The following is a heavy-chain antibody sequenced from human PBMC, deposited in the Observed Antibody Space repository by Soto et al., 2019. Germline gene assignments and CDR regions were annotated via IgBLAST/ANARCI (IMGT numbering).Heavy chain of an antibody. CDR1: GYTLTELS. CDR2: FDPEDGET. J-gene: IGHJ4*02. D-gene: IGHD3-16*01. V-gene: IGHV1-24*01. CDR3: ATAHHYDYVWGSYIY. Sequence: RASVKVSCKVSGYTLTELSMHWVRQAPGKGLEWMGGFDPEDGETIYAQKFQGRVTMTEDTSTDTAYMELSSLRSEDTAVYYCATAHHYDYVWGSYIYWGQGTLVTVSS.